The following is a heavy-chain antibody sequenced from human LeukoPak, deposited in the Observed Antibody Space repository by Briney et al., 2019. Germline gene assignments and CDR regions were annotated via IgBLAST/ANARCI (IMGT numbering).Heavy chain of an antibody. CDR1: GGSISSSSYS. CDR3: ARVQYGVV. Sequence: KASETLSLTCTVSGGSISSSSYSWGWIRQPPGKGLEWIGSIYYSGSTYYNPSLKSRVTISVDTSKNQFSLKLSSVTAADTAVYYCARVQYGVVWGQGTLVTVSS. CDR2: IYYSGST. V-gene: IGHV4-39*07. D-gene: IGHD5-24*01. J-gene: IGHJ4*02.